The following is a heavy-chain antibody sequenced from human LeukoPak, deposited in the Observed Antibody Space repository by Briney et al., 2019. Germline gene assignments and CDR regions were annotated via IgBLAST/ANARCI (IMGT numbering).Heavy chain of an antibody. CDR2: INQDGSDK. Sequence: PGGSLRLSCAASGLTFSTHWMNWVRQAPGKGLECVANINQDGSDKYYVDSVKGRFTISRDNTKNSLYLQMNSLRAEDTAVYYCVGGDYWGQGTLVTVSS. CDR3: VGGDY. CDR1: GLTFSTHW. J-gene: IGHJ4*02. V-gene: IGHV3-7*01.